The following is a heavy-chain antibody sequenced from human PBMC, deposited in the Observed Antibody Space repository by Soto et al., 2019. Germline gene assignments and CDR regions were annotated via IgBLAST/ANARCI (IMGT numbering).Heavy chain of an antibody. CDR1: GFTFSHAW. CDR3: CVVKRLDQYSTSGYWFDP. J-gene: IGHJ5*02. Sequence: PGGSLRLSSAASGFTFSHAWMSWVRQAPGKGLEWVGRIKSKADGETKDYGAPVRGRFTISRDDAKDTLYLQMNSLRIEDTAVYYCCVVKRLDQYSTSGYWFDPWGPGTLVTVSS. V-gene: IGHV3-15*01. CDR2: IKSKADGETK. D-gene: IGHD2-15*01.